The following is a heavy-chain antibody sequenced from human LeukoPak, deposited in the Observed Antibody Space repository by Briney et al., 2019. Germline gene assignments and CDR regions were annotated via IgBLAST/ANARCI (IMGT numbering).Heavy chain of an antibody. V-gene: IGHV3-74*01. J-gene: IGHJ4*02. CDR3: ARSNYPYYFAY. Sequence: GGSLRLSCAASGFTFSSYWMHWVRQAPGKGLVWVSRINNDGSTTRYADSVKGRFTISRDNAKNTLYLQMNSLRPEDTAMYYCARSNYPYYFAYRGQGTLVTVSP. CDR1: GFTFSSYW. CDR2: INNDGSTT. D-gene: IGHD4/OR15-4a*01.